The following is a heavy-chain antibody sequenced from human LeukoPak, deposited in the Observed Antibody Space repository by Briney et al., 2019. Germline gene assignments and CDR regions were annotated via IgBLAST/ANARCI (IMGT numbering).Heavy chain of an antibody. CDR1: GFTVSSNY. D-gene: IGHD3-3*01. J-gene: IGHJ6*03. Sequence: PGGSLRLSCAASGFTVSSNYMSWVRQAPGKGLEWVANIKQDGSEKYYVDSVKGRFTISRDNAKNSLYLQMNSLRAEDTAVYYCAREGSRAIFGVVTRNYYMDVWGKGTTVTVSS. CDR2: IKQDGSEK. V-gene: IGHV3-7*01. CDR3: AREGSRAIFGVVTRNYYMDV.